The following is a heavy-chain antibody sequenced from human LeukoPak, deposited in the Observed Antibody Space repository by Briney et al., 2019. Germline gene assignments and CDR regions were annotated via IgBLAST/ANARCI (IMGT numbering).Heavy chain of an antibody. V-gene: IGHV3-30*18. D-gene: IGHD3-10*01. J-gene: IGHJ4*02. CDR3: AKLYYGSGSFLVDYYFDC. Sequence: PGRSLRLSCAASGFTFSSYGMHWVRQAPGKGLEWVTFISDDGSNKNYADSVKGRFTISRDNSKNTLNLQMNSLRAEDTAVYYCAKLYYGSGSFLVDYYFDCWGQGTLVTVSS. CDR2: ISDDGSNK. CDR1: GFTFSSYG.